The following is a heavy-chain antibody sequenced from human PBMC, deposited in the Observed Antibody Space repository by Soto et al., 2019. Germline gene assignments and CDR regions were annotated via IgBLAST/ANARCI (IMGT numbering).Heavy chain of an antibody. CDR3: AKDIYSSSWNTRLGYFDY. D-gene: IGHD6-13*01. Sequence: GGSLRLSCAASGFTFSSYAMHWVRQAPGKGLEWVAVISYDGSNKYYADSVKGRFTISRDNSKNTLYLQMNSLRAEDTAVYYCAKDIYSSSWNTRLGYFDYWGQGTLVTVSS. J-gene: IGHJ4*02. CDR2: ISYDGSNK. V-gene: IGHV3-30*18. CDR1: GFTFSSYA.